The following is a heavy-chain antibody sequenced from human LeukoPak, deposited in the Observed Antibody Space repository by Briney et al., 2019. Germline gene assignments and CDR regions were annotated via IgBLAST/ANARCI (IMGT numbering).Heavy chain of an antibody. D-gene: IGHD6-19*01. CDR3: ARLFISGGWSSNFDY. CDR1: GFTFSDYY. CDR2: IYYSGST. J-gene: IGHJ4*02. V-gene: IGHV4-59*08. Sequence: GSLRLSCAASGFTFSDYYMSWIRQPPGKGLEWIGYIYYSGSTNYNPSLKSRVTISVDTSKNQFSLKLSSVTAADTAVYYCARLFISGGWSSNFDYWGQGTLVTVSS.